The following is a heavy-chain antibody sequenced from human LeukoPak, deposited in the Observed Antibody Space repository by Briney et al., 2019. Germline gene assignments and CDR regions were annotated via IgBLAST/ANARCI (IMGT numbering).Heavy chain of an antibody. V-gene: IGHV3-7*01. J-gene: IGHJ4*02. CDR3: ARGGYSYINY. Sequence: GGSLRLACAASGFTFGNAWMNWVRQAPGKGLEWVASIKRDGSEKYYVGSVKGRFIISRDNAKNSLYLQMNSLRADDTAIYHCARGGYSYINYWGQGTLVVVSS. CDR2: IKRDGSEK. CDR1: GFTFGNAW. D-gene: IGHD5-12*01.